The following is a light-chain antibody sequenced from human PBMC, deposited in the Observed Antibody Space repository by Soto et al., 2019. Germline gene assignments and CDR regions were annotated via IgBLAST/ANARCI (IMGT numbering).Light chain of an antibody. CDR1: SSNIGSNY. J-gene: IGLJ1*01. CDR2: RNN. V-gene: IGLV1-47*01. CDR3: AAWDDSLSGQV. Sequence: QSVLTQPPSASGTPGQRVTISCSGSSSNIGSNYVYWYQQLPGTAPKLLIYRNNQRPSGVPDRFSGSKSGTSASLAISGLGSEDEADYYCAAWDDSLSGQVFGTGTKVTV.